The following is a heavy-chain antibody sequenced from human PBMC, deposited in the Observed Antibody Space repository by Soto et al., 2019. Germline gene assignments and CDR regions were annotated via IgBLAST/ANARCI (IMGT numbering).Heavy chain of an antibody. V-gene: IGHV3-7*01. Sequence: EVQLVESGGNLVQPGGSLRLSCAASGFTFSNYWMSWVRQAPGKGLEWVANIKQDGSERYYVDSVEGRFTISRDNAKNSLYLQMNILRVEDTAVYYCATKGGLRPNDAFDLWGQGTVVTVSS. D-gene: IGHD4-17*01. CDR2: IKQDGSER. J-gene: IGHJ3*01. CDR1: GFTFSNYW. CDR3: ATKGGLRPNDAFDL.